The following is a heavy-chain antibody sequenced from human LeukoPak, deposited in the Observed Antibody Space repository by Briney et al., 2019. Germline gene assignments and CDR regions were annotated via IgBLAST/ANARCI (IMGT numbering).Heavy chain of an antibody. CDR1: GGTFSSYA. V-gene: IGHV1-69*01. D-gene: IGHD6-13*01. J-gene: IGHJ4*02. CDR3: ARTSSSWDYYFDY. CDR2: IIPIFGTA. Sequence: GSSVNVSCKASGGTFSSYAISWVRQAPGQGLEWMGGIIPIFGTANYAQKFQGRVTITADESTSTAYMELRSLRSDDTAVYYCARTSSSWDYYFDYWGQGTLVTVSS.